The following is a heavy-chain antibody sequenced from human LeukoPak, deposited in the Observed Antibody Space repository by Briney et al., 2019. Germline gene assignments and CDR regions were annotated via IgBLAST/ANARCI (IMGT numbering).Heavy chain of an antibody. V-gene: IGHV4-4*07. Sequence: SETLSLTCTVSGCSFSSYNWSWIRQPPGKGLEWIWRIYTSGSTNYNPSLKSRVTMSVDTSKNQFSLKLSSVTAADTAVYYCASASNPTYYYYYMDVWGKGTTVTVSS. CDR3: ASASNPTYYYYYMDV. J-gene: IGHJ6*03. D-gene: IGHD1-14*01. CDR2: IYTSGST. CDR1: GCSFSSYN.